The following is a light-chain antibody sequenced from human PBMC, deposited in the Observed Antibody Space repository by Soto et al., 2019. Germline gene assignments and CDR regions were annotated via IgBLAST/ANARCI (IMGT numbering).Light chain of an antibody. CDR1: QSIDSY. V-gene: IGKV1-39*01. J-gene: IGKJ2*01. CDR3: QQIYTAPFT. Sequence: DIQLTQSPSSLSASVGDRVTITCRTSQSIDSYLIWYQQKPGKAPKVLIYAPSTLQSGVPSRFSGSGSGTDFTLTINSLQPDDFATYYCQQIYTAPFTFGQGTKLDIK. CDR2: APS.